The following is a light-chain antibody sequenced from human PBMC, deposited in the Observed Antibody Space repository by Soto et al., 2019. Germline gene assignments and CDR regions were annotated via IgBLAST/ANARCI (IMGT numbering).Light chain of an antibody. V-gene: IGLV1-44*01. CDR1: SSNIGSNT. J-gene: IGLJ1*01. CDR3: AAWDDSLNGRV. CDR2: SNN. Sequence: QSLLTQPPSASGTPGQRVTISCSGSSSNIGSNTVNWYQQLPGTAPKLLIYSNNQRPSGVPDRFSGSKSGTSASLAISGLQSEDEADYYCAAWDDSLNGRVFGTGTKVTVL.